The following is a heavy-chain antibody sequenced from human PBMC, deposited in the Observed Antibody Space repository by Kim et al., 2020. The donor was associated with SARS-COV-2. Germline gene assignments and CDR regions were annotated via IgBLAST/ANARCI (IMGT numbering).Heavy chain of an antibody. D-gene: IGHD6-13*01. J-gene: IGHJ4*02. CDR2: FDPEDGET. Sequence: ASVKVSCKVSGYTLTELSMHWVRQAPGKGLEWMGGFDPEDGETIYAQKFQGRVTMTEDTSTDTAYMELSSLRSEDTAVYYCATDGAFGQQPRYWGQGTLVTVSS. V-gene: IGHV1-24*01. CDR3: ATDGAFGQQPRY. CDR1: GYTLTELS.